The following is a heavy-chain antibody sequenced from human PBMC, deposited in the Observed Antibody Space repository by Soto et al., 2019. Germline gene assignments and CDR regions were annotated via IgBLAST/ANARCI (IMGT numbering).Heavy chain of an antibody. CDR2: IYWDDDK. V-gene: IGHV2-5*02. D-gene: IGHD1-26*01. CDR1: GFSISTSGVA. Sequence: QITLKESGPTLVKPTQTLRLTCTFSGFSISTSGVAVGWIRQPPGKALEWLALIYWDDDKRYTPSLKSRLTITXXPXKXXVVHTLTNVDPVDTGTYYCALIAVGSVIVGDAFHSWGHGTMVTVSS. CDR3: ALIAVGSVIVGDAFHS. J-gene: IGHJ3*02.